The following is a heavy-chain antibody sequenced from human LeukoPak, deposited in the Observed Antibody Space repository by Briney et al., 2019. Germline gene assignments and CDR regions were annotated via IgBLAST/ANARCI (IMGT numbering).Heavy chain of an antibody. D-gene: IGHD2-15*01. V-gene: IGHV4-59*01. CDR2: IYYSGST. CDR3: ARENCSGGTCYSNSNGMDV. J-gene: IGHJ6*02. Sequence: SETLSLTCTVSGGSISGYYWSWIRQPPGKGLEWIGYIYYSGSTKYNPSLESRVTISVDTSKNQFSLEVGSVTAADTAVYYCARENCSGGTCYSNSNGMDVWGQGTTVTVSS. CDR1: GGSISGYY.